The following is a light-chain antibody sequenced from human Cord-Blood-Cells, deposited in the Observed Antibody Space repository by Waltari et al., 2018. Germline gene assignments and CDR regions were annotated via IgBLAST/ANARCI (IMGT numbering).Light chain of an antibody. Sequence: QSALTQPASVSGSPGQSITISCTGTSSDVGSYNLVSCYQQHPGKAPKLMIYEGSKRPSGVSNRFSGSKSGNMASLTISGLQAEDEADYYCCSYAGSSTYVFGTGTKVTVL. CDR1: SSDVGSYNL. CDR3: CSYAGSSTYV. CDR2: EGS. J-gene: IGLJ1*01. V-gene: IGLV2-23*01.